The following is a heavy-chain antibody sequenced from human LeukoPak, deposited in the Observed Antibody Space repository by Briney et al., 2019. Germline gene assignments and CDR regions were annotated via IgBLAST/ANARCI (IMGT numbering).Heavy chain of an antibody. CDR1: GGSISSSGYY. D-gene: IGHD1-26*01. J-gene: IGHJ5*02. Sequence: SETQSLTCTVSGGSISSSGYYWGWIRQPPGKGLEWIASIYYSGSTYYNPSLKSRVTISVDTSKNQLSLKLSSLTAADTAVYYCARHEYSGSYYGLSWFDPWGQGTLVTVSS. CDR2: IYYSGST. V-gene: IGHV4-39*01. CDR3: ARHEYSGSYYGLSWFDP.